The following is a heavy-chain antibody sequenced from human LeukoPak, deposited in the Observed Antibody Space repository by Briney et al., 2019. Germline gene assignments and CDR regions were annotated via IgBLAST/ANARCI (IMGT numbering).Heavy chain of an antibody. D-gene: IGHD3-10*01. CDR2: INHSGST. V-gene: IGHV4-34*01. J-gene: IGHJ4*02. CDR3: ASRSGLLWFGEFNY. CDR1: GGSFSGYY. Sequence: SETLSLTCAVYGGSFSGYYWSWIRQPPGKGLEWIGEINHSGSTNYNPSLKGRVTISVDTSKNQFSLKLSSVTAADTAVYYCASRSGLLWFGEFNYWGQGTLVTVSS.